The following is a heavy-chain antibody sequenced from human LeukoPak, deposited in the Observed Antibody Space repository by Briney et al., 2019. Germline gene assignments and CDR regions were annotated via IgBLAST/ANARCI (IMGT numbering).Heavy chain of an antibody. D-gene: IGHD3-22*01. V-gene: IGHV5-51*01. CDR2: IYLGDSDT. CDR1: GRGVTYYW. Sequence: GESLKISCQGSGRGVTYYWIGWVRQMPGKGLEWMGIIYLGDSDTRYSPSFQGQVTISADKFITTAYLQWSSLKASDTAIYYCARQGNYDSPPGNSWGQGTLVTVSA. J-gene: IGHJ5*02. CDR3: ARQGNYDSPPGNS.